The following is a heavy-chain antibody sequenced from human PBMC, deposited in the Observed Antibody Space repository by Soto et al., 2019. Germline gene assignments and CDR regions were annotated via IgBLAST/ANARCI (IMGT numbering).Heavy chain of an antibody. D-gene: IGHD3-22*01. CDR2: ISGSGGST. CDR1: GFTFSSYA. CDR3: ATVYCYDSSLVGDAFDI. J-gene: IGHJ3*02. Sequence: GGSLRLSCAASGFTFSSYAMSWVRQAPGKGLEWVSAISGSGGSTYYADSVKGRFTISRDNSKNTLYLQMNSLRAEDRAVYYCATVYCYDSSLVGDAFDIWGQGTMVTVSS. V-gene: IGHV3-23*01.